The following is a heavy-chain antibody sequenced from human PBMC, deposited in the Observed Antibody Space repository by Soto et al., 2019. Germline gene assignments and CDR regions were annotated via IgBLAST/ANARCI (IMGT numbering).Heavy chain of an antibody. J-gene: IGHJ4*02. Sequence: GSLRLSCAASGFTFSSYGMHWVRQAPGKGLEWVAVISYDGSNKYYADSVKGRFTISRDNSKNTLYPQMNSLRAEDTAVYYCAKSWVQLWSGGFDYWGQGTLVTVSS. V-gene: IGHV3-30*18. D-gene: IGHD5-18*01. CDR1: GFTFSSYG. CDR2: ISYDGSNK. CDR3: AKSWVQLWSGGFDY.